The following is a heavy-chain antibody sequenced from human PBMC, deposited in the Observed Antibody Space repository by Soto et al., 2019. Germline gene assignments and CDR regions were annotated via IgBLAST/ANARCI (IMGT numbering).Heavy chain of an antibody. Sequence: QVQLVQSGAEVKKPGASVKVSCKASGYTFTSYDINWVRQATGQGLEWMGWMNPNSGNTGYAQKFQGRVTMTRNTAISTADMELSSLRSEDTAVYYCARVGSSSWYYDYDGMDVWGQGTTVTVSS. D-gene: IGHD6-13*01. CDR2: MNPNSGNT. CDR1: GYTFTSYD. CDR3: ARVGSSSWYYDYDGMDV. V-gene: IGHV1-8*01. J-gene: IGHJ6*02.